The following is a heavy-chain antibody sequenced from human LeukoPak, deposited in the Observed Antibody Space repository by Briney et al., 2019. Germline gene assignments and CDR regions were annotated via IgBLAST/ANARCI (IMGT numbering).Heavy chain of an antibody. Sequence: SETLSLTCTVSGGSISSYYWSWIRQPPGKGLEWIGYIYYSGSTNYNPSLKSRVTISVDTSKNQFSLNLSSVTAADTAVYYCARDAAMVSLDPWGQGTLVTVSS. CDR3: ARDAAMVSLDP. J-gene: IGHJ5*02. V-gene: IGHV4-59*01. CDR2: IYYSGST. D-gene: IGHD5-18*01. CDR1: GGSISSYY.